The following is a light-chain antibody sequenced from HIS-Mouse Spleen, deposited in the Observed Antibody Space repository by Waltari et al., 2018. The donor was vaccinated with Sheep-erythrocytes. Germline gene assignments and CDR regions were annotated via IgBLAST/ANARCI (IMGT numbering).Light chain of an antibody. V-gene: IGLV3-1*01. CDR3: QAWDSSTAWV. CDR2: QDS. CDR1: KLGDKS. Sequence: SYELTQPPSVSVSPGQTASITCPGDKLGDKSACWYQPKPGQSPVLVIYQDSKRPSGIPERFSGSNSGNTATLTISGTQAMDEADYYCQAWDSSTAWVFGGGTKLTVL. J-gene: IGLJ3*02.